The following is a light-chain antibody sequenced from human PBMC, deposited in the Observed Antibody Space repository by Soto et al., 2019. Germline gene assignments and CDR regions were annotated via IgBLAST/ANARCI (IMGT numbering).Light chain of an antibody. J-gene: IGLJ1*01. CDR1: SSDIGAHNF. CDR2: EVI. Sequence: QSALTQPASVCGSPGQASTVSCSGTSSDIGAHNFVSWYQQHPGKAPKLIIYEVINRPSGVSDRFSGSKSGNTASLTISGLQSEDEADYYCNSYTTSNTFVFGSGTKVTVL. V-gene: IGLV2-14*03. CDR3: NSYTTSNTFV.